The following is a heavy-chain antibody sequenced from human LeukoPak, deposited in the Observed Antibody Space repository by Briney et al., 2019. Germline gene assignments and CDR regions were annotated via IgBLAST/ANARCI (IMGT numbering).Heavy chain of an antibody. J-gene: IGHJ4*02. Sequence: GGSLRLSCAASGFTFSNYGMHWIRQAPGKGLEWVAFIRYDGSNKYYADSVKGRFTISRDNSKNTLYLQMNSLRAEDTAVYYCANLLNWNYLPFDYWGQGTLVTVSS. D-gene: IGHD1-7*01. V-gene: IGHV3-30*02. CDR3: ANLLNWNYLPFDY. CDR2: IRYDGSNK. CDR1: GFTFSNYG.